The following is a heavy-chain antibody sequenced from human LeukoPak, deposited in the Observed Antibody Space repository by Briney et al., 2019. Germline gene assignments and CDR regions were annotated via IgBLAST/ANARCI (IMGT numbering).Heavy chain of an antibody. Sequence: GASVKVSCKASGGTFSSYAISWVRQAPGQGLEWMGRIIPILGIANYAQKFQGRVTITADKSTSTAYMELSSLRSEDTAVYYCARAHGNFDYGDYLSFDYWGQGTLVTVSS. CDR2: IIPILGIA. CDR3: ARAHGNFDYGDYLSFDY. V-gene: IGHV1-69*04. D-gene: IGHD4-17*01. CDR1: GGTFSSYA. J-gene: IGHJ4*02.